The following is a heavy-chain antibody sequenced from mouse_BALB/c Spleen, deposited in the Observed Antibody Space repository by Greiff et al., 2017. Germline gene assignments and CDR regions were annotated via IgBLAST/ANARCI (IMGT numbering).Heavy chain of an antibody. CDR3: ARPYYDYDRVYAMDY. D-gene: IGHD2-4*01. Sequence: EVHLVESGGGLVQPGGSRKLSCAASGFTFSSFGMHWVRQAPEKGLEWVAYISSGSSTIYYAATVKGRFTISRDNPKNTLFLQMTSLRSEDTAMYYCARPYYDYDRVYAMDYWGQGTSVTVSS. J-gene: IGHJ4*01. CDR2: ISSGSSTI. V-gene: IGHV5-17*02. CDR1: GFTFSSFG.